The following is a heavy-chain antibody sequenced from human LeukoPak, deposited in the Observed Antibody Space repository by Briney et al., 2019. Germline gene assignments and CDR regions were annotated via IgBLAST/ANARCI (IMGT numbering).Heavy chain of an antibody. V-gene: IGHV3-30-3*01. D-gene: IGHD6-19*01. CDR1: GFTFSSYA. CDR3: ASVKAPGYSSGWSDAFDI. CDR2: ISYNGSNK. Sequence: PGGSLRLSCAASGFTFSSYAMHWVRQAPGKGLEWVAVISYNGSNKYYADFVKGRFTISRDNSKNTLYLQMNSLRAEDTAVYYCASVKAPGYSSGWSDAFDIWGQGTMVTVSS. J-gene: IGHJ3*02.